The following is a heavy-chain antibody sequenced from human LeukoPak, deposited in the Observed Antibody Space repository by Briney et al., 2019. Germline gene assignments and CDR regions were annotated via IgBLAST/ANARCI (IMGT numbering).Heavy chain of an antibody. V-gene: IGHV3-21*01. D-gene: IGHD3-16*01. CDR1: GFTFRTYT. CDR3: ARVQGERRDY. Sequence: GGSLRLSCAASGFTFRTYTMNWVRQAPGKGLEWVSSIAGSSSFVFYADSVKGRFTISRDNAKNSLYLQMNSLRVEDTAMYYCARVQGERRDYWGQGTLVTVSS. CDR2: IAGSSSFV. J-gene: IGHJ4*02.